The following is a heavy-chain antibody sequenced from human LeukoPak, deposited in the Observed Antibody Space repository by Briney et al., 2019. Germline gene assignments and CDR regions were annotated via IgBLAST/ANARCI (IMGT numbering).Heavy chain of an antibody. V-gene: IGHV3-74*01. CDR3: ARAMNIKVGATSFDY. J-gene: IGHJ4*02. Sequence: PGGSLRLSCAASGFTCSSYWMHWVRQTPGKGLVWVSRINSDGSSTSYADSVKGRFTISRDNAKNTLYLQMNSLRAEDTAVYYCARAMNIKVGATSFDYWGQGTLVTVSS. D-gene: IGHD1-26*01. CDR1: GFTCSSYW. CDR2: INSDGSST.